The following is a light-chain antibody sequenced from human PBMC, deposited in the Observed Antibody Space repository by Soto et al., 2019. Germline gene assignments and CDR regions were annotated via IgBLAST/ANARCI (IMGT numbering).Light chain of an antibody. J-gene: IGLJ1*01. CDR2: DVT. V-gene: IGLV2-14*01. Sequence: QSALTQPASVSGSPGQSITISCTGTSSDVGGYNYVSWYQQHPVKAPKLIIYDVTNRPSGVSDRFSGSKSGNTASLTISGLQAEDEADYYCSSYTSSSTPYVFGTGTKVTVL. CDR3: SSYTSSSTPYV. CDR1: SSDVGGYNY.